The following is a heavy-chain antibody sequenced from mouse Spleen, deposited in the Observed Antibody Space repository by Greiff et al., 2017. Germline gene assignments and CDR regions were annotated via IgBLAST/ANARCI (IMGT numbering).Heavy chain of an antibody. J-gene: IGHJ2*01. CDR3: ARSGTGTDFDY. D-gene: IGHD4-1*01. CDR1: GFTFSSFG. V-gene: IGHV5-17*02. Sequence: EVQLVESGGGLVQPGGSRKLSCAASGFTFSSFGMHWVRQAPEKGLKWVAYISSGSSTIYYADTVKGRFTISRDNPKNTLFLQMTSLRSEDTAMYYCARSGTGTDFDYWGQGTTLTVSS. CDR2: ISSGSSTI.